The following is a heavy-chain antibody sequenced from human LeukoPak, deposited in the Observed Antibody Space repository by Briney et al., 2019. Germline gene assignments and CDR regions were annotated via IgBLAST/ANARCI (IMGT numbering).Heavy chain of an antibody. V-gene: IGHV3-20*04. CDR1: GFTFDDYG. Sequence: GGSLRLSCAASGFTFDDYGMSWVRQAPGKGLEWVSDINWNGGSTGYADSVKGRFTISRDNAKNSLYLQMNSLRAEDAALYYCARDFPSYGMDVWGQGTTVTVSS. CDR3: ARDFPSYGMDV. CDR2: INWNGGST. J-gene: IGHJ6*02.